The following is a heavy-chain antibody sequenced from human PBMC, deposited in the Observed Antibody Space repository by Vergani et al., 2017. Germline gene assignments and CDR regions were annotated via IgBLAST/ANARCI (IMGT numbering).Heavy chain of an antibody. Sequence: EVQLVETGGGLIQPGGSLRLSCAASGFTVSSNYMSWVRQAPGKGLEWVSVIYSGGSTYYADSVKGRFTISRDNSKNTLYLQMISLRAEDTAVYYCARSYDSSGNDYWGQGTLVTVSS. J-gene: IGHJ4*02. CDR3: ARSYDSSGNDY. D-gene: IGHD3-22*01. V-gene: IGHV3-53*02. CDR1: GFTVSSNY. CDR2: IYSGGST.